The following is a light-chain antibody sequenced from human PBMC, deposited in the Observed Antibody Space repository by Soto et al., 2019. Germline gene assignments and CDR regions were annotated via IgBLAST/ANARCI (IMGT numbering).Light chain of an antibody. CDR3: SSYTSSSPNWV. CDR1: SSDVGAYNY. Sequence: QSALTQPASVSGSPGQSITISCTGTSSDVGAYNYVSWYQQYPGKAPKLMIYEVSNRPSGVSNRFSGSKSGNTASLTISGLQAEDEADYYCSSYTSSSPNWVFGGGTKLTVL. CDR2: EVS. J-gene: IGLJ3*02. V-gene: IGLV2-14*01.